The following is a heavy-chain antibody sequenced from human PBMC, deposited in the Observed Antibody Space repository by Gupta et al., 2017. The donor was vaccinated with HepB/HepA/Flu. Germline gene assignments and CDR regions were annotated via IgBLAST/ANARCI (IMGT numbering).Heavy chain of an antibody. V-gene: IGHV4-59*01. D-gene: IGHD3-10*01. CDR1: DASITGAY. CDR3: ARDTMSRGMSDL. CDR2: IYYNGIT. Sequence: QEQLQESGPGLATPSETLSLTCTISDASITGAYWTWIRQPPGKGLEWIGYIYYNGITKYSASLKRRVTISSDTSKKQFSLTLTSVTAADTAVYFCARDTMSRGMSDLWGQGSLVTVSS. J-gene: IGHJ4*02.